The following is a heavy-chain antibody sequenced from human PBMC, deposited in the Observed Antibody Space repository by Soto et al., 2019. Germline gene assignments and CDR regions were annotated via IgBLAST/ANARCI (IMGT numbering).Heavy chain of an antibody. Sequence: GGSLRLSCAASGFTFSSYSMNWVRQAPGKGLEWVSYISSSSTIYYADSVKGRFTISRDNAKNSLYLQMNSLRAEDTAVYYCARVVVPAAYNWFDPWGQGTLVTVSS. CDR3: ARVVVPAAYNWFDP. D-gene: IGHD2-2*01. CDR2: ISSSSTI. V-gene: IGHV3-48*01. CDR1: GFTFSSYS. J-gene: IGHJ5*02.